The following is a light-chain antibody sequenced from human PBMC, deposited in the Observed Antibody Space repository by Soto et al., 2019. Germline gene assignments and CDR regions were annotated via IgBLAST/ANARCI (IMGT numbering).Light chain of an antibody. CDR1: QSVSSN. CDR3: QQYKNWPPYT. CDR2: GAS. J-gene: IGKJ2*01. Sequence: EVVMTQSPATLSVSPGERATLSCRASQSVSSNLAWYQQKPGQAPRLLIYGASTRATNIPARFSGSGSGTEFTLTSSSLQSEDFAVEYCQQYKNWPPYTFGQGTKLEIK. V-gene: IGKV3-15*01.